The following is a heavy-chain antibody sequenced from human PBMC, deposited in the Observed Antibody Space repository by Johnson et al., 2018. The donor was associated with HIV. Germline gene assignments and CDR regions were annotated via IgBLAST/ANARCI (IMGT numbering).Heavy chain of an antibody. CDR2: ISWNSGSI. J-gene: IGHJ3*02. CDR1: GFTFDDYA. D-gene: IGHD6-25*01. V-gene: IGHV3-9*01. Sequence: VQLVESGGGLVQPGRSLRLSCAASGFTFDDYAMHWVRQAPGKGLEWVSGISWNSGSIGYADSVKGRFTISRDNAKNSLYLQMNSLRAEDTALYYCAKEAADDAFDIWGQGTMVTVSS. CDR3: AKEAADDAFDI.